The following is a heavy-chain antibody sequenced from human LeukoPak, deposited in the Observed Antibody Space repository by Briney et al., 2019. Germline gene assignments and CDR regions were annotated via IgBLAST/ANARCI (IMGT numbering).Heavy chain of an antibody. CDR2: IIPIFGTA. J-gene: IGHJ3*02. CDR1: GGTFSSYA. CDR3: ATRGRFGEAYYDAFDI. D-gene: IGHD3-10*01. Sequence: ASVKVSCKASGGTFSSYAISWVRQAPGQGLEWMGGIIPIFGTANYAQKFQGRVTITTDESTSTAYMELSSLRSEDTAVYYCATRGRFGEAYYDAFDIWGQGTMVTVSS. V-gene: IGHV1-69*05.